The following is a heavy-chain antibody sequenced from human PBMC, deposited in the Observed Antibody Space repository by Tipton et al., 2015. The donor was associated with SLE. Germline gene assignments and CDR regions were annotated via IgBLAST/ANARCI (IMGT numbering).Heavy chain of an antibody. CDR1: GFSFSSYG. Sequence: GSLRLSCVTSGFSFSSYGMHWVRQAPGKGLEWVGRLKSKAAGGTTDYAAPVKGRFTISRDDSKATVSLQMNGLKTEDTAVYYCVTSMTTGGAFDIWGQGTVVTVSS. J-gene: IGHJ3*02. D-gene: IGHD4-17*01. CDR2: LKSKAAGGTT. CDR3: VTSMTTGGAFDI. V-gene: IGHV3-15*01.